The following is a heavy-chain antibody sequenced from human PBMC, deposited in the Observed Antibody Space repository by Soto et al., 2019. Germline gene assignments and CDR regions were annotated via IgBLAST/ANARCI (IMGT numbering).Heavy chain of an antibody. CDR1: GYTFTSYY. D-gene: IGHD3-9*01. CDR2: INPSGGST. J-gene: IGHJ4*02. V-gene: IGHV1-46*03. Sequence: GASVKVSCKASGYTFTSYYMHWVRQAPGQGLEWMGIINPSGGSTSYAQKFQGRVTMTRDTSTSTVYMELSSLRSEDTAVYYCARATIYDILTGYGSFDYWGQGTLVTVSS. CDR3: ARATIYDILTGYGSFDY.